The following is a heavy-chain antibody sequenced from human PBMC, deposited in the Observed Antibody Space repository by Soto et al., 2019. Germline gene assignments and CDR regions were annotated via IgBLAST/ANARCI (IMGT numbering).Heavy chain of an antibody. Sequence: GGSLRLSCAASGFTFSTYWMIWVRQAPGKGLEWVANIKQDGSEKYYVDPVRGRFAISRDNARNSLYLQMNSLRAEDTAVYHCARGYCAGTSCYGNYFDPWGQGTLVTVSS. CDR1: GFTFSTYW. CDR3: ARGYCAGTSCYGNYFDP. D-gene: IGHD2-2*01. CDR2: IKQDGSEK. J-gene: IGHJ5*02. V-gene: IGHV3-7*05.